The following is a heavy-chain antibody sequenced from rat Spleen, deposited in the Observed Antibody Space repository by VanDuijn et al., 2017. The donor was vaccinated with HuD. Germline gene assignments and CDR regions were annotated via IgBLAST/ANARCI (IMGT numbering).Heavy chain of an antibody. Sequence: EVQLVESGGGLVQPGRSMKLSCAASGFTFSNYGMAWVRQAPKKGLEWVAYISYDGGSTYYRDSVKGRFTISRDNAKSTLYLQMDSLRSEDTATYYCARDYIASYYWGQGVMVTVSS. CDR2: ISYDGGST. V-gene: IGHV5-25*01. CDR3: ARDYIASYY. CDR1: GFTFSNYG. D-gene: IGHD1-2*01. J-gene: IGHJ2*01.